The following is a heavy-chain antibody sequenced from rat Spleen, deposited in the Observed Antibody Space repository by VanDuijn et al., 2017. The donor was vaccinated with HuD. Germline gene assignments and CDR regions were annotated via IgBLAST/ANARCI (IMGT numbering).Heavy chain of an antibody. J-gene: IGHJ1*01. CDR1: GFTFSNYD. CDR3: ARDYSNYFPYWYFDF. Sequence: EVQLVESGGGLVQPGRSLKLSCVASGFTFSNYDMAWVRQAPTKGLEWIASISTGGGNTYYRDAVKGRFTISRDNAKNTQYLQMDSLRSEDTATYYCARDYSNYFPYWYFDFWGPGTMVTVSS. D-gene: IGHD1-2*01. V-gene: IGHV5S13*01. CDR2: ISTGGGNT.